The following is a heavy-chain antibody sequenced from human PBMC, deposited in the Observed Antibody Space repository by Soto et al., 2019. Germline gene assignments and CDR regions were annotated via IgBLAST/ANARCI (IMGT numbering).Heavy chain of an antibody. CDR1: GFSLNTRGML. CDR3: ARIPYDDYCMDG. D-gene: IGHD3-3*01. J-gene: IGHJ6*02. V-gene: IGHV2-70*04. CDR2: IDWDDDK. Sequence: PVNPTQILTLTFPFSGFSLNTRGMLVSWIRQPPGKALECLARIDWDDDKFYSTSLKTRLTISKDTSKNQVVLTMTNMDPVDTATYYCARIPYDDYCMDGWGQGTTVTVSS.